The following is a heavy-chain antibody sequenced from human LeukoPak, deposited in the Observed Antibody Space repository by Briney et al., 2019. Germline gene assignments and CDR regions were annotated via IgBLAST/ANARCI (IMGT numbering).Heavy chain of an antibody. J-gene: IGHJ4*02. Sequence: GWSLRLSCAASRFTFSSYAMSWVRQAPGKGLEGVSTISASSGSTYYADSVKGRFTISRDNSKNTLYLQMNSLRAEDTAVYYCASGLVTIFGVVTKYYFDYWGQGTLVTVSS. CDR3: ASGLVTIFGVVTKYYFDY. V-gene: IGHV3-23*01. D-gene: IGHD3-3*01. CDR1: RFTFSSYA. CDR2: ISASSGST.